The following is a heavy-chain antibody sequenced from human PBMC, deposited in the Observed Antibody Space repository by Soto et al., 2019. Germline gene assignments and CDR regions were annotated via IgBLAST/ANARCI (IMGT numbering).Heavy chain of an antibody. J-gene: IGHJ5*02. Sequence: QLQLQESGPGLVKPSETLSLTCTVSGGSISSSSYYWGWIRQPPGKGLEWIGSIYYSGSTYYNPALKSRVTIAVDTSKNQFPLTLSSVTAADTAVYYCARTIPFAPWGQGTLVTVSS. D-gene: IGHD2-21*01. CDR3: ARTIPFAP. V-gene: IGHV4-39*01. CDR2: IYYSGST. CDR1: GGSISSSSYY.